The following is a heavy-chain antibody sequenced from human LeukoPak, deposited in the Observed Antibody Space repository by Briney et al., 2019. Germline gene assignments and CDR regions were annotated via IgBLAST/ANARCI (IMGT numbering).Heavy chain of an antibody. J-gene: IGHJ6*02. V-gene: IGHV3-30*18. CDR3: AKDPSGDSFGSYGMDV. Sequence: LSLTCTVSGGSISSSSYYWGWIRQAPGKGLEWVAVISYDGSNKYYAASVKGRFTISRDNSKNTLYLQMNSRRPEDTAVYYCAKDPSGDSFGSYGMDVWGQGTTVTVSS. CDR2: ISYDGSNK. D-gene: IGHD5-18*01. CDR1: GGSISSSS.